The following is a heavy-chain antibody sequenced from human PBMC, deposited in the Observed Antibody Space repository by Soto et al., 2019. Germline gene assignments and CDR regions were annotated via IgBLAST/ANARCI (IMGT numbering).Heavy chain of an antibody. CDR3: ARVRYSSGGPRLGAYYYYYGMDV. J-gene: IGHJ6*02. CDR1: GGSISSGGYY. Sequence: SETLSLTCTVSGGSISSGGYYWSWIRQPPGKGLEWIGEINHSGSTNYNPSLKSRVTISVDTSKNQFSLKLSSVTAADTAVYYCARVRYSSGGPRLGAYYYYYGMDVWGQGTTVTVSS. CDR2: INHSGST. D-gene: IGHD6-19*01. V-gene: IGHV4-39*07.